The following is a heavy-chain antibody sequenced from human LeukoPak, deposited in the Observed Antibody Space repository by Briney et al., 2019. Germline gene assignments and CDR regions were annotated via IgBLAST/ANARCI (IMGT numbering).Heavy chain of an antibody. CDR2: IWYDGSNK. V-gene: IGHV3-33*01. CDR1: GFTSSSYG. J-gene: IGHJ4*02. CDR3: ARPHSSGWYYFDY. Sequence: GGSLRLSCAASGFTSSSYGMHWVRQAPGKGLEWVAVIWYDGSNKYYADSVKGRFTISRDNSKNTLYLQMNSLRAEDTAVYYCARPHSSGWYYFDYWGQGTLVTVSS. D-gene: IGHD6-19*01.